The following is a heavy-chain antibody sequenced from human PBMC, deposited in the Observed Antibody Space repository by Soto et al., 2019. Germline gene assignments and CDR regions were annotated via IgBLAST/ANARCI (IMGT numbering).Heavy chain of an antibody. CDR2: ISSSSSYI. CDR3: ARDLQLERRTYYGMDV. D-gene: IGHD1-1*01. J-gene: IGHJ6*02. CDR1: GFTFSSYS. V-gene: IGHV3-21*01. Sequence: LRLSCAASGFTFSSYSMNWVRQAPGKGLEWVSSISSSSSYIYYADSVKGRFTISRDNAKNSLYLQMNSLRAEDTAVYYCARDLQLERRTYYGMDVWGQGTTVTVSS.